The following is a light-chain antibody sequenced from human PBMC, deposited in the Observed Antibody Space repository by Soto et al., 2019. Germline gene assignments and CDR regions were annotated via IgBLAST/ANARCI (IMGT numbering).Light chain of an antibody. CDR1: QSISNW. V-gene: IGKV1-5*03. J-gene: IGKJ1*01. CDR2: KAS. CDR3: QQYNSYWT. Sequence: DIQMTQSPSTLSASVGYRVTITCRASQSISNWLAWYQQKPGKAPKLLIYKASSLESGVPSRFSGSGSGTEFTLTISSLKPDDFATYYCQQYNSYWTFGQGTKVDIK.